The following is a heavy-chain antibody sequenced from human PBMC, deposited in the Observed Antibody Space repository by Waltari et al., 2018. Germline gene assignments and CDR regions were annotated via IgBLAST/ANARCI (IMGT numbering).Heavy chain of an antibody. D-gene: IGHD2-15*01. J-gene: IGHJ6*02. Sequence: EVQLVESGGGLVQPGGSLRLSWAASGFTVSSNYMSWVRQAPGKGLEWVSVIYSGGSTYYADSVKGRFTISRDNSKNTLYLQMNSLRAEDTAVYYCASRLVVAAHYYGMDVWGQGTTVTVSS. CDR1: GFTVSSNY. CDR2: IYSGGST. CDR3: ASRLVVAAHYYGMDV. V-gene: IGHV3-66*02.